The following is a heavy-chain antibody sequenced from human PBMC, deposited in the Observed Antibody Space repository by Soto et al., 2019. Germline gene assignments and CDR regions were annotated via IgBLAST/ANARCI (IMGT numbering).Heavy chain of an antibody. CDR2: IIPIFGTA. J-gene: IGHJ6*02. CDR3: AREGRVTSTYYYYYGMDV. V-gene: IGHV1-69*01. Sequence: QVQLVQSGAEVKKPGSSVKVSCKASGGTFSSYAISWVRQAPGQGLEWMGGIIPIFGTANYAQKFQGRVTITADESTSTAYMELSSLSSEDTAVYYCAREGRVTSTYYYYYGMDVWGQGTTVTVSS. CDR1: GGTFSSYA. D-gene: IGHD1-26*01.